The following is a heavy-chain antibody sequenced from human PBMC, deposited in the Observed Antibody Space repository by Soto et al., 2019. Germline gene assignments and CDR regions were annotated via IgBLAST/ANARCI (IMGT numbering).Heavy chain of an antibody. D-gene: IGHD3-16*02. V-gene: IGHV1-24*01. CDR3: ATIDYDYVWGSYRPPRCWFDP. CDR1: GYTLTELS. CDR2: FDPEDGET. J-gene: IGHJ5*02. Sequence: VKVSCKVSGYTLTELSMHWVRQAPGKGLEWMGGFDPEDGETIYAQKFQGRVTMTEDTSTDTAYMELSSLRSEDTAVYYCATIDYDYVWGSYRPPRCWFDPWGQGTLVTVSS.